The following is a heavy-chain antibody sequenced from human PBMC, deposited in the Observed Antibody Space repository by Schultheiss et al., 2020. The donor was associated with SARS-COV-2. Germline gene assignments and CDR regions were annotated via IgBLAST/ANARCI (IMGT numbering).Heavy chain of an antibody. CDR2: IYYSGST. Sequence: SETLSLTCTVSGGSINGYYWTWIRQPPGKGLEWIGYIYYSGSTYYNPSLKSLVTISVDTSKNQFSLKLSSVTAADTAVYYCARGSIAARLSFDYWGQGTLVTVSS. V-gene: IGHV4-59*12. D-gene: IGHD6-6*01. CDR3: ARGSIAARLSFDY. J-gene: IGHJ4*02. CDR1: GGSINGYY.